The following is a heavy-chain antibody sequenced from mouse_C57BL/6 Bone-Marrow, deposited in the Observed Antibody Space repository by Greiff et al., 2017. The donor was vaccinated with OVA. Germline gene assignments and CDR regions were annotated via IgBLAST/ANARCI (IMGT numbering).Heavy chain of an antibody. D-gene: IGHD2-3*01. V-gene: IGHV3-6*01. Sequence: EVKLQESGPGLVKPSQSLSLTCSVTGYSITSGYYWNWIRQFPGNKLEWMGYISYDGSNNYNPSLKNRISITRDTSKNQFFLKLNSVTTEDTATYYCARWLLPLYAMDYWGQGTSVTVSS. CDR1: GYSITSGYY. CDR3: ARWLLPLYAMDY. CDR2: ISYDGSN. J-gene: IGHJ4*01.